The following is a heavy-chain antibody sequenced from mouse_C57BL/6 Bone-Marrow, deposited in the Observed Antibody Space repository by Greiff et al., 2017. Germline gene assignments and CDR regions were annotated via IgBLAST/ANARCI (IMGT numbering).Heavy chain of an antibody. D-gene: IGHD2-2*01. J-gene: IGHJ3*01. CDR1: GFTFSSYG. CDR3: ARHRRGLWLRRDGAWFAY. Sequence: EVKLMESGGDLVKPGGSLKLSCAASGFTFSSYGMSWVRQTPDQRLEWVATISSGGSYTYYPDSVKGRFTISRDNAKNTLYLQMSSLKSEDTAMYCCARHRRGLWLRRDGAWFAYWGQGTLVTVSA. V-gene: IGHV5-6*01. CDR2: ISSGGSYT.